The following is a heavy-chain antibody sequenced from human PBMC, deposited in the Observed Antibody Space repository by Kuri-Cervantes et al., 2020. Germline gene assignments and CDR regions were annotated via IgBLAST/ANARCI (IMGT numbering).Heavy chain of an antibody. CDR1: GFTFDDYA. V-gene: IGHV3-15*01. J-gene: IGHJ3*02. Sequence: GGSLRLSCAASGFTFDDYAMHWVRQAPGKGLEWVGRIKSKADGGTTDYAAPVKGRFTISRDDSKNTLYLQMNSLKTEDTAVYYCTTEIVVVPAAMGLDAFDIWGQGTMVTVSS. CDR3: TTEIVVVPAAMGLDAFDI. D-gene: IGHD2-2*01. CDR2: IKSKADGGTT.